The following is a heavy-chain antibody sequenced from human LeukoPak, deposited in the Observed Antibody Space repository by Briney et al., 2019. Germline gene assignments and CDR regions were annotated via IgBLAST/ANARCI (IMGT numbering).Heavy chain of an antibody. Sequence: PGESLRLSCAASGFTFDDYAMNWVRQVPGRGLEWVSGIYWSGRITEYADSVKDRFTISRQNTKNSLYLYMNNLGGEDTALYFCARGSVQLWLRDTYYYMDVWGKGTTVTVSS. CDR3: ARGSVQLWLRDTYYYMDV. D-gene: IGHD5-18*01. CDR2: IYWSGRIT. V-gene: IGHV3-20*04. CDR1: GFTFDDYA. J-gene: IGHJ6*03.